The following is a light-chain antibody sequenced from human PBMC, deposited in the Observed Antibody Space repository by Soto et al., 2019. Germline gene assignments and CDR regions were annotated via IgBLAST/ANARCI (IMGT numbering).Light chain of an antibody. J-gene: IGKJ4*01. CDR2: GAF. CDR3: QQYKNWPPLT. V-gene: IGKV3-15*01. CDR1: QSVSYN. Sequence: EIVMTQSPATLSVSPGETATLSCRASQSVSYNLAWYQQKPGQGPRLLIYGAFTRATGIPARFSGSGSGTEFTLTISSLQSEDFAIYYCQQYKNWPPLTFGGGTKVDIK.